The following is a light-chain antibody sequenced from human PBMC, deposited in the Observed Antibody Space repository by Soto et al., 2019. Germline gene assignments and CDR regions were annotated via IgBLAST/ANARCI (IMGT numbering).Light chain of an antibody. Sequence: EIVMTQSPATLSVSPGERATLSCRASQSVSSTLAWYQQKPGQDPRLLIYGASTRATGIPARFSGSGSGTEFTRTISSLQSEDVAVYYCQQYNNWPPLTFGGGTKVEIK. CDR3: QQYNNWPPLT. V-gene: IGKV3-15*01. J-gene: IGKJ4*01. CDR2: GAS. CDR1: QSVSST.